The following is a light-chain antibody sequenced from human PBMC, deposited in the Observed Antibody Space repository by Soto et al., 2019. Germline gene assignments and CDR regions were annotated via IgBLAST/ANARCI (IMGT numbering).Light chain of an antibody. J-gene: IGKJ1*01. V-gene: IGKV3-15*01. CDR1: QSVSSSY. Sequence: EIVLTQSPGTLSLSPGERATLSCRASQSVSSSYLAWYQQKPGQPPRLLIYGASTRATGVPGRFSGSGSGTKFTLTISSLQSEDFAVYYCQQYNDWWTFGQGTKVDIK. CDR3: QQYNDWWT. CDR2: GAS.